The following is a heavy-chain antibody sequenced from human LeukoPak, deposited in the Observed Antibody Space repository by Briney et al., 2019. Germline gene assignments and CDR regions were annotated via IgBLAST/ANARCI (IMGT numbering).Heavy chain of an antibody. D-gene: IGHD1-26*01. V-gene: IGHV3-23*01. CDR2: ISGSGGST. Sequence: GGSLRLSCAASGFTFSSYAMSWVRQAPGKGLGWVLAISGSGGSTYYADSVKRRITNSRDNSKNMLYLQMNSLRVEDTAGYYCAKDFGLGPTTEFDYWGQGTLVIVSS. CDR3: AKDFGLGPTTEFDY. CDR1: GFTFSSYA. J-gene: IGHJ4*02.